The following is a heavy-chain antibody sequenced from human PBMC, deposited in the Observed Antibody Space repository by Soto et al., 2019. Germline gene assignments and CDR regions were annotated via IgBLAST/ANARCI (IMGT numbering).Heavy chain of an antibody. Sequence: QVQLQESGPGLVKPSWTLSLTCAVSSGSISSSYWWNWVRQPPGKGLEWIGEINHSGNTNYNPSLKSRVTISVDKSKSQFSLNLSSVTAADTAVYYCARRGLGAAGTAYWGQGTLVTVSS. CDR3: ARRGLGAAGTAY. J-gene: IGHJ4*02. CDR1: SGSISSSYW. CDR2: INHSGNT. D-gene: IGHD6-13*01. V-gene: IGHV4-4*02.